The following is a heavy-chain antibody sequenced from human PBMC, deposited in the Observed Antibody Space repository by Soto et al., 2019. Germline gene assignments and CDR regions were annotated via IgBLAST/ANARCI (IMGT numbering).Heavy chain of an antibody. Sequence: GGSLRLSCAASGLTPSSHALSLVRQAPGKGLEWVSSISISGGNTYYADSVRGRFTISRDNSKNTSYLHMNSLTAEDTDIYYYANKIRPNDYCGQGTLVT. J-gene: IGHJ4*02. D-gene: IGHD3-16*01. CDR1: GLTPSSHA. V-gene: IGHV3-23*01. CDR3: ANKIRPNDY. CDR2: ISISGGNT.